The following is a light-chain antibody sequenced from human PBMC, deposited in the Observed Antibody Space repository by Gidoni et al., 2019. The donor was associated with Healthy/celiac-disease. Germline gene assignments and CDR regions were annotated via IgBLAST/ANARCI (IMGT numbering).Light chain of an antibody. CDR1: SSNIGSNT. CDR2: SNN. Sequence: QSVLTQPPSASGTPGQRVTISCSGSSSNIGSNTVNWYQQLPGTAPKLLIYSNNQRPSGVPDRFSGSTSGTSASLAISGLQSEDEAYYYCAAWDDSLNGPYWVFGGGIKLSVL. V-gene: IGLV1-44*01. J-gene: IGLJ3*02. CDR3: AAWDDSLNGPYWV.